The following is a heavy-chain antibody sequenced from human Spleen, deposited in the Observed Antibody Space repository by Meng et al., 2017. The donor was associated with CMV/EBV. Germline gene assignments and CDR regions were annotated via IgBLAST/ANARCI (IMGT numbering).Heavy chain of an antibody. CDR1: GFTFSSYE. J-gene: IGHJ3*02. CDR2: ISSSGSTV. D-gene: IGHD6-13*01. Sequence: GGSLRLSCAASGFTFSSYEMNWVRQAPGKGLEWVSYISSSGSTVYYADSVKGRFTISRDNAKNSLYLQMNSLRAEDTAVYYCARDGEAAGPIWGQGTMVTVSS. CDR3: ARDGEAAGPI. V-gene: IGHV3-48*03.